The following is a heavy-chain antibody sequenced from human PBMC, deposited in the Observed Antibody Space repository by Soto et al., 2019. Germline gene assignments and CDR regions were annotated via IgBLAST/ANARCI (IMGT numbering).Heavy chain of an antibody. CDR2: ISSSSTI. V-gene: IGHV3-48*02. CDR3: ARDRIQLPGPPTKSFDY. J-gene: IGHJ4*02. CDR1: GFTFSSYS. D-gene: IGHD5-18*01. Sequence: PGGSLRLSCAASGFTFSSYSMNWVRQAPGKGLEWVSYISSSSTIYYADSVKGRFTISRDNAKNSLYLQMNSLRDEDTAVYYCARDRIQLPGPPTKSFDYWGQGTLVTVSS.